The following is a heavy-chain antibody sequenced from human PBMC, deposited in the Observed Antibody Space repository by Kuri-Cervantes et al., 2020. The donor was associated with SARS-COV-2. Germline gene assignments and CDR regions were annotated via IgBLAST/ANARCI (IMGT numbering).Heavy chain of an antibody. CDR3: ARVVATTVRGTNYYYYGMDV. V-gene: IGHV3-74*01. CDR2: INSDGSST. Sequence: GGSLRLSCAASGFTFNSYWMHWVRQAPGKGLVWVSRINSDGSSTSYADSVKGRFTTSRDNAKNTLYLQMNSLRAEDTAVYYCARVVATTVRGTNYYYYGMDVWGQGTTVTVSS. J-gene: IGHJ6*02. D-gene: IGHD5-12*01. CDR1: GFTFNSYW.